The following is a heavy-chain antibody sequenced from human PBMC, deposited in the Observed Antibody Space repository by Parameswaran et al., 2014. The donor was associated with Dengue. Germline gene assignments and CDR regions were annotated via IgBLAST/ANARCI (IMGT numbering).Heavy chain of an antibody. CDR3: ARDDSSSSDYFDY. V-gene: IGHV1-18*01. D-gene: IGHD6-6*01. CDR2: ISAYNGNT. J-gene: IGHJ4*02. Sequence: WVRQAPGQGLEWMGWISAYNGNTNYAQKLQGRVTMTTDTSTSTAYMELRSLRSDDTAVYYCARDDSSSSDYFDYWGQGTLVTVSS.